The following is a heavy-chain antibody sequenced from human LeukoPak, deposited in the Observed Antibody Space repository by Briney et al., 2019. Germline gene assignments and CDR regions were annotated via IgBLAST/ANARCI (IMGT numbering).Heavy chain of an antibody. CDR1: GGSISNYY. CDR3: ARGGYSGYDSDY. CDR2: IYQSGST. Sequence: SETLSLTCTVSGGSISNYYWSWIRQPPGKGLEWIGYIYQSGSTDYNPSLKSRVTISVDTSKNQFSLKLSSVTAADTAAYYCARGGYSGYDSDYWGQGTLVTVSS. D-gene: IGHD5-12*01. J-gene: IGHJ4*02. V-gene: IGHV4-59*01.